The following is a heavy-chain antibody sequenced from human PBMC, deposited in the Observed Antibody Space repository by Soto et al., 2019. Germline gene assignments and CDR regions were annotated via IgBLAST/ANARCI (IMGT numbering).Heavy chain of an antibody. CDR3: ARDLAAAGPFDY. CDR2: INPYNGNT. Sequence: QVQLVQSGAEVKKPGASVKVSCKASGYTFTSYSISWVRQAPGQGLEWMGWINPYNGNTNYAQKHQGRVTMTTDTSTSTAYMELRSLRSDDTAVYYCARDLAAAGPFDYWGQGTLVTVSS. V-gene: IGHV1-18*01. J-gene: IGHJ4*02. CDR1: GYTFTSYS. D-gene: IGHD6-13*01.